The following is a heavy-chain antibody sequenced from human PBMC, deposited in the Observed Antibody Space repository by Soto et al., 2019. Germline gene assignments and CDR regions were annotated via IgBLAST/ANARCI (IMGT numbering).Heavy chain of an antibody. J-gene: IGHJ4*02. CDR1: GYTFTGYY. CDR2: INPNSGAT. CDR3: ARDFVSTIGDFDY. D-gene: IGHD5-12*01. V-gene: IGHV1-2*02. Sequence: QVPLVQSGAEVKKPGASVKVSCKASGYTFTGYYMHWVRQAPGQGLEWVGWINPNSGATNYAQKFQDRVTMTRGTSISTAYMELSRLTSDDTAVYYCARDFVSTIGDFDYWGQGTLVTVSS.